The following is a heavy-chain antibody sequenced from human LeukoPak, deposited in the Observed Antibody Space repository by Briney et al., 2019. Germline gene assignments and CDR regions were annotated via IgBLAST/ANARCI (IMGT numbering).Heavy chain of an antibody. V-gene: IGHV3-48*01. CDR2: INTKSKSM. D-gene: IGHD3-9*01. J-gene: IGHJ4*02. CDR3: VRHRDWAFDY. CDR1: GFTFNTFT. Sequence: PGGSLRLSCLASGFTFNTFTMNWVRQAPGKGLEWISFINTKSKSMYYADSVKGRFTISRDNFRNSLYLQMNNLRAEDTALYYCVRHRDWAFDYWGQGTLVTVSS.